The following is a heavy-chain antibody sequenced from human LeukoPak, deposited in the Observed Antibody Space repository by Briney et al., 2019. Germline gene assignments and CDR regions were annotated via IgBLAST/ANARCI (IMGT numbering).Heavy chain of an antibody. V-gene: IGHV1-46*03. J-gene: IGHJ6*03. CDR2: INPSGGST. CDR3: ARVHLTIFVSGDYYYMDV. Sequence: GASVKVSCKASGGTFSSYAISWVRQAPGQGLEWMGIINPSGGSTSYAQKFQGRVTMTRDTSTSTVYMELSSLRSEDTAVYYCARVHLTIFVSGDYYYMDVWGKGTTVTVSS. CDR1: GGTFSSYA. D-gene: IGHD3-3*01.